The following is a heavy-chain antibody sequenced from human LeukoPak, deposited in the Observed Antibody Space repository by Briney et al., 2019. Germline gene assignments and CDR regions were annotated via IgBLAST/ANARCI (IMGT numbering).Heavy chain of an antibody. CDR2: IRGSGGYT. J-gene: IGHJ4*02. CDR3: AKDTSGSYDD. D-gene: IGHD1-26*01. Sequence: PGGSLRLSCAASGFTFSNFAMSWVRQAPGKGLEWVSTIRGSGGYTYYADSVKGRFATSRDKSKATLYLQMNSLRAEDTAIYYCAKDTSGSYDDWGQGTLVTVSS. CDR1: GFTFSNFA. V-gene: IGHV3-23*01.